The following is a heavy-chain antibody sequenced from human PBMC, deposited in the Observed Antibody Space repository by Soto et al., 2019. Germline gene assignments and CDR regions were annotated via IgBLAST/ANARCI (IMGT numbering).Heavy chain of an antibody. CDR1: GGSISSNY. V-gene: IGHV4-59*01. D-gene: IGHD6-13*01. CDR3: ARYRREAVAGYTLDN. CDR2: VYNSGST. J-gene: IGHJ4*02. Sequence: ATLSLTCTVSGGSISSNYWTWIRQPPGKGLEWIGYVYNSGSTNYNPSLKSRVTISEDTSKSQSSLKVNSMTAADTAVYYCARYRREAVAGYTLDNWGQGILVTVSS.